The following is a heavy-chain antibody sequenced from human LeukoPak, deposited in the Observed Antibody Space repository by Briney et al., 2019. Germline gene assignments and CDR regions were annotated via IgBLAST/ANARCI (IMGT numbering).Heavy chain of an antibody. D-gene: IGHD3-22*01. CDR3: ARGYYLYYFDY. V-gene: IGHV4-59*01. CDR2: IYYSGST. CDR1: GGSISNYY. J-gene: IGHJ4*02. Sequence: SETLSLTCTVSGGSISNYYWSWIRQPPGKGLEWIGYIYYSGSTNYNPSLKSRVTISVDTSKNQFSLKLTSVTAADTAVYYCARGYYLYYFDYWGQGTLVTVSS.